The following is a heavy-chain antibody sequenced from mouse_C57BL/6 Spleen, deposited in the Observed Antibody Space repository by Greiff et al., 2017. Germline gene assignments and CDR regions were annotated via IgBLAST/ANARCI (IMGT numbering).Heavy chain of an antibody. CDR2: IYPSDSET. Sequence: QVQLKQPGAELVRPGSSVKLSCKASGYTFTSYWMDWVKQRPGQGLEWIGNIYPSDSETHYNQKFKDKATLTVDKSSSTAYMQLSSLTSEDSAVYYCARGANFHFDYWGQGTTLTVSS. J-gene: IGHJ2*01. CDR3: ARGANFHFDY. D-gene: IGHD3-1*01. V-gene: IGHV1-61*01. CDR1: GYTFTSYW.